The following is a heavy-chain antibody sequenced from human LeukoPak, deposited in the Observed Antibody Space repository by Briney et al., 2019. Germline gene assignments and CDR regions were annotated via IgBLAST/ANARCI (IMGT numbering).Heavy chain of an antibody. CDR1: GGSISSSSYY. J-gene: IGHJ6*03. V-gene: IGHV4-61*02. Sequence: SETLSLTCTVSGGSISSSSYYWAWIRQPAGKGLEWIGRIYTSGSTNYNPSLKSRVTMSVDTSKNQFSLKLSSVTAADTAVYYCAREGSDYYGSGSYYRSYYYMDVWGKGTTVTISS. CDR2: IYTSGST. CDR3: AREGSDYYGSGSYYRSYYYMDV. D-gene: IGHD3-10*01.